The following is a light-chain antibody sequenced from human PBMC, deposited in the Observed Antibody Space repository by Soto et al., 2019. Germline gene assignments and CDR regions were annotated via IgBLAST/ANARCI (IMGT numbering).Light chain of an antibody. CDR2: GEP. CDR3: QQYNNWPQT. J-gene: IGKJ4*01. V-gene: IGKV3-15*01. CDR1: QSVSSN. Sequence: EIVMTQSPATLSVSPGERATLSCRASQSVSSNLAWYQQKPGQAPRLLIYGEPTRATGIPARFSGSGSGTECTLTISRQQSEDFAVYYCQQYNNWPQTLGGGTKVEIK.